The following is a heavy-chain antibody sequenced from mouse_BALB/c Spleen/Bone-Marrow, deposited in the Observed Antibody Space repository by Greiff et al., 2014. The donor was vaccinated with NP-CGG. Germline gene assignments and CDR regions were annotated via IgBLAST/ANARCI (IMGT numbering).Heavy chain of an antibody. J-gene: IGHJ2*01. Sequence: VQLQQSGAELVKPGASVKLSCTTSGFNIKDTYMHWVKLRPEQSLEWIGRTVPANGNTKYPPKFQGKATISADTSSNTAYLQISRPTSEATYYYSCASYDHGYYFDYWGQGTTLTVSS. CDR1: GFNIKDTY. V-gene: IGHV14-3*02. CDR2: TVPANGNT. CDR3: ASYDHGYYFDY. D-gene: IGHD2-4*01.